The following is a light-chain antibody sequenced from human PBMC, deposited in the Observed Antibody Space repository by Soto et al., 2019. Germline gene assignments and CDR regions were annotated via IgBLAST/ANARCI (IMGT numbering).Light chain of an antibody. V-gene: IGLV1-40*01. CDR1: SSNIGADYH. CDR3: QSYDTSLRAYV. CDR2: GNT. Sequence: QSVLTQPPSVSGAPGQRVTIFCTGSSSNIGADYHVHWYQQLPGTAPRLLINGNTNRPSGVPGRFSASKSGTSASLAITGLQAEDEADYYCQSYDTSLRAYVFGTGTKLTVL. J-gene: IGLJ1*01.